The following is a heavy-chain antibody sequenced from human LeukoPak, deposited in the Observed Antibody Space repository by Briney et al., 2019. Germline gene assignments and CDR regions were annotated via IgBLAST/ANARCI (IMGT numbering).Heavy chain of an antibody. D-gene: IGHD4-23*01. CDR1: GGSISSYY. V-gene: IGHV4-4*07. Sequence: SETLSLTCTVCGGSISSYYWSWIRQPAGKGLEWIGRIYTSGSTNYNPSLKSRVTMSVDTSKNQFSLKLSSVTAADTAVYYCARDLAATTVITDAFDIWGQGTMVTVSS. CDR2: IYTSGST. CDR3: ARDLAATTVITDAFDI. J-gene: IGHJ3*02.